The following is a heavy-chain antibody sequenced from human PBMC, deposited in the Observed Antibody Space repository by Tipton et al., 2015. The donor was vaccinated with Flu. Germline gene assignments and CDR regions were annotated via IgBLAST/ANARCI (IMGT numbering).Heavy chain of an antibody. D-gene: IGHD6-6*01. Sequence: TLSLTCTVSGGSISSGAYYWSWIRQHPGKGLEWVGYIYYRGSTYYNPSLKSRVTISVDTSKNQFSLKLNSVTAADTAVYYCARDVAAHPGYYYGMDVWGQGTTVTVSS. CDR1: GGSISSGAYY. J-gene: IGHJ6*02. CDR2: IYYRGST. V-gene: IGHV4-31*03. CDR3: ARDVAAHPGYYYGMDV.